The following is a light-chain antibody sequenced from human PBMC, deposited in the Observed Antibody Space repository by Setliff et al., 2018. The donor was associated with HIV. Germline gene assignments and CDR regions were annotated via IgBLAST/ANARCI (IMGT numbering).Light chain of an antibody. Sequence: EIVLTQSPGTLSLSPGERATLSCRASQSVSSDYLAWYQQKPGQAPRLLIYGGASRATGIPDRFSGSGSGTDFTLTISRLEPADFAVYYCQQYGSSAWTFGQGTKVDIK. CDR2: GGA. V-gene: IGKV3-20*01. J-gene: IGKJ1*01. CDR1: QSVSSDY. CDR3: QQYGSSAWT.